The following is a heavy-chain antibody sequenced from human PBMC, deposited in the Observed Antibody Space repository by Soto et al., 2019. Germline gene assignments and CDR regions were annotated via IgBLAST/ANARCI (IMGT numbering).Heavy chain of an antibody. D-gene: IGHD6-13*01. CDR3: ARQVGAAAHFDY. CDR1: GGSISSYF. CDR2: IYYGGRT. J-gene: IGHJ4*02. V-gene: IGHV4-59*08. Sequence: QVQLQESGPGLVTPSETLSLTCTVSGGSISSYFWSWIRQSPGKGLEWIGYIYYGGRTNYNPSLKSRVTISVDTSKNQFFLRVTSVTAADTAVYYCARQVGAAAHFDYWGQGTLVTVSS.